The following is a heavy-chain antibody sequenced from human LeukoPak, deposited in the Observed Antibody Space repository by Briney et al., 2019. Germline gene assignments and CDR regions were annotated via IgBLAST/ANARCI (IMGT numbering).Heavy chain of an antibody. J-gene: IGHJ4*02. CDR3: ARGRRPPRYYYDSSGYYWGYYFDY. V-gene: IGHV4-34*01. Sequence: SETLSLTCAAYGGSFSGYYWSWIRQPPGKGLEWIGEINHSGSTNYNPSLKSRVTISVDTSKNQFSLKLSSVTAADTAVYYCARGRRPPRYYYDSSGYYWGYYFDYWGQGTLVTVSS. D-gene: IGHD3-22*01. CDR2: INHSGST. CDR1: GGSFSGYY.